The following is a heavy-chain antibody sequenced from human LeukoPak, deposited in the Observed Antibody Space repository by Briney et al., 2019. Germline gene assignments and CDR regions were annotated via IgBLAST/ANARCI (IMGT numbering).Heavy chain of an antibody. V-gene: IGHV4-31*03. CDR1: GGSISSGGYY. CDR2: IYYSGST. J-gene: IGHJ4*02. CDR3: ARLRQGIPQTPFDY. D-gene: IGHD2-21*01. Sequence: PSETLSLTCTVSGGSISSGGYYWSWIRQHPGTGLEWIGYIYYSGSTYYNPSLKSRVTISVDTSKNQFSLKLSSVTAADTAVYYCARLRQGIPQTPFDYWGQGTLVTVSS.